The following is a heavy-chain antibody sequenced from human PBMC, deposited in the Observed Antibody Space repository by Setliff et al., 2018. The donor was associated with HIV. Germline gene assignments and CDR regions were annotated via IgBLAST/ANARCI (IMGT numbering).Heavy chain of an antibody. J-gene: IGHJ4*02. Sequence: GGSLRLSCAASGFIFSSYGMHWVRQAPGKGLEWVAVIWYDGSNKYYADSVKGRFTISRDNSKNTLYLQMNSLRAEDTAVYYCARDQRYCGGDCYSQPFDYWGQGTLVTVSS. CDR3: ARDQRYCGGDCYSQPFDY. CDR1: GFIFSSYG. D-gene: IGHD2-21*02. V-gene: IGHV3-33*08. CDR2: IWYDGSNK.